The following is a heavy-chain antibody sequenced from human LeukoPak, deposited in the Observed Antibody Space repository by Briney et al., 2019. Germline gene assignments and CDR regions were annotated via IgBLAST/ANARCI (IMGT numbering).Heavy chain of an antibody. J-gene: IGHJ4*02. CDR3: ARDPGRSGGSCYSDY. CDR2: ISSSGTYI. CDR1: GFTFGSFS. V-gene: IGHV3-21*01. D-gene: IGHD2-15*01. Sequence: GGSLRLSCAASGFTFGSFSMIWVRQAPGKGLEWVSSISSSGTYIYYADSVKGRFTISRDNAKNSLYLQMNRLRAEDTAVYYCARDPGRSGGSCYSDYWGQGTLVTVSS.